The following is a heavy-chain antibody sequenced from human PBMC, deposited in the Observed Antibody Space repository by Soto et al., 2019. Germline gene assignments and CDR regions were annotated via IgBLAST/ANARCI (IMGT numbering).Heavy chain of an antibody. CDR3: ARRGRSYSSSSLSYYYYGMDV. CDR1: GFTFSSYD. V-gene: IGHV3-13*01. CDR2: IGTAGDT. Sequence: GGSLRLSCAASGFTFSSYDMHWVRQATGKGLEWVSAIGTAGDTYYPGSVKGRFTISRENAKNSLYLQMNSLRAEDTAVYYCARRGRSYSSSSLSYYYYGMDVWGQGTTVTVSS. J-gene: IGHJ6*02. D-gene: IGHD6-6*01.